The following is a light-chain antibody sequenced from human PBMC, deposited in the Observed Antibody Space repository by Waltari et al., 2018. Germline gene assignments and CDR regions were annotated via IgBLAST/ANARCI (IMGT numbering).Light chain of an antibody. CDR3: QNHERLPAT. CDR1: QSVSKY. J-gene: IGKJ1*01. Sequence: EVVLTQSPGTLSLSPGERDTLSCRASQSVSKYLAWYQQRPGQAPRRLIYAASTRATGIPDRFRGSGSGTDFSLTISRLEPEDFAVYYCQNHERLPATFGQGTKVEIK. CDR2: AAS. V-gene: IGKV3-20*01.